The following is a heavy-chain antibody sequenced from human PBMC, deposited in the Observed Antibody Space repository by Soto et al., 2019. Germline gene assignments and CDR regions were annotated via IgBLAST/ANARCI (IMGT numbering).Heavy chain of an antibody. CDR3: AREIGGYSGYANDY. J-gene: IGHJ4*02. CDR1: GFTFSSYS. V-gene: IGHV3-21*01. CDR2: ISSSSSYI. D-gene: IGHD5-12*01. Sequence: GGSLRLSCAASGFTFSSYSMNWVRQAPGKGLEWVSSISSSSSYIYYADSVKGRFTISRDNAKNSLYLQMNSLRAEDTAVYYCAREIGGYSGYANDYCGQGTSVTVSA.